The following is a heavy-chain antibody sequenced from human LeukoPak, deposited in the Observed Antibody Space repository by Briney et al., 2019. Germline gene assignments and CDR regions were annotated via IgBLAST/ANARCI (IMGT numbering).Heavy chain of an antibody. V-gene: IGHV2-70*04. CDR2: IDWDDDK. D-gene: IGHD6-19*01. CDR1: GFSLSTSGMR. CDR3: ARTRYSSGKQDFDY. J-gene: IGHJ4*02. Sequence: SGPALVKPTQTLTLTCTFSGFSLSTSGMRVNWIRQPPGKALEWLARIDWDDDKFYSTSLKTRLTISKDTSKNQVVLTMTNMDPVDTATYYCARTRYSSGKQDFDYWGQGTLDTVSS.